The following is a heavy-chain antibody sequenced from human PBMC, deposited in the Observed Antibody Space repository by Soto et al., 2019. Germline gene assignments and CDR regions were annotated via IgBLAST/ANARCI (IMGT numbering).Heavy chain of an antibody. D-gene: IGHD1-7*01. CDR1: GGTFSSYP. Sequence: QVQLVQSGAEVKKPGSSVKVSCKASGGTFSSYPISWVRQAPGQGLEWMGRIIPILDITDYAQRFQGRVTITADKSTSTAYMELSSLSSDDTAVYYCARPTSTGTTSGYYFDYRGQGTLVTVSS. CDR2: IIPILDIT. J-gene: IGHJ4*02. V-gene: IGHV1-69*02. CDR3: ARPTSTGTTSGYYFDY.